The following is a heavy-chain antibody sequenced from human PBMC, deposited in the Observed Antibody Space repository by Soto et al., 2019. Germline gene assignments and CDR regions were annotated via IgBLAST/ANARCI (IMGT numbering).Heavy chain of an antibody. CDR2: ISAYNGNT. V-gene: IGHV1-18*01. Sequence: ASVKVSCKASGYTFTSYGISWVRQAPGQGLEGMGWISAYNGNTNYAQKLQGRGTMTTATSTSTAYMELGSLRSDATAVYYCARGPPFYYDSSGYYKYFDYWGQETLVTVSS. J-gene: IGHJ4*02. D-gene: IGHD3-22*01. CDR3: ARGPPFYYDSSGYYKYFDY. CDR1: GYTFTSYG.